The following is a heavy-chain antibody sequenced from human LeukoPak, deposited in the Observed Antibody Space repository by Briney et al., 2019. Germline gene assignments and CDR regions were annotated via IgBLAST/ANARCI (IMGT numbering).Heavy chain of an antibody. V-gene: IGHV3-30*03. CDR3: ARVAPGLCFDY. J-gene: IGHJ4*02. D-gene: IGHD6-25*01. CDR2: ISYDGSNK. Sequence: GGSLRLSCAASGFTFTRAWMSWVRQAPGKGLEWVAVISYDGSNKYYADSVKGRFTISRDNSKNTLYLQMNSLRAEDTAVYYCARVAPGLCFDYWGQGTLVTVSS. CDR1: GFTFTRAW.